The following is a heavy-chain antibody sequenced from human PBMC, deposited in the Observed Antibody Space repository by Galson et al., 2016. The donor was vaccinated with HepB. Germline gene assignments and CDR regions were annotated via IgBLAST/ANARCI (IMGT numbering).Heavy chain of an antibody. CDR3: ARSYLLGRGFGW. D-gene: IGHD3-10*01. Sequence: CAISGDSVSSNNAGWNWIRQSPSRGLEWLGRTFYRSNWQNDYAESVKSRITINPDTSKNQFSLHLSSVTPEDTGVYYCARSYLLGRGFGWWGPGTLVTVSS. J-gene: IGHJ4*02. CDR1: GDSVSSNNAG. CDR2: TFYRSNWQN. V-gene: IGHV6-1*01.